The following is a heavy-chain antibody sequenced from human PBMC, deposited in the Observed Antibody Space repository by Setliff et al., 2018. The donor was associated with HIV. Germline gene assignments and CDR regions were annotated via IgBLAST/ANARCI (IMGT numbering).Heavy chain of an antibody. V-gene: IGHV1-46*01. CDR3: ARDFYYYDSSAPHPQTYYFDF. CDR1: GYTFTNSF. D-gene: IGHD3-22*01. J-gene: IGHJ4*02. CDR2: INPSDGAT. Sequence: ASVKVSCKASGYTFTNSFMHWVRQAPGQGLEWMGIINPSDGATTYAGNFQDRGTMTSYTSTSTVYMELSSLRSEDTDMYYCARDFYYYDSSAPHPQTYYFDFWGQGTLVTVSS.